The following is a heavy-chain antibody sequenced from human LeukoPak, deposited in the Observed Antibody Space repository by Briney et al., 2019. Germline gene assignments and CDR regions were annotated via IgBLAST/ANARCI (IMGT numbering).Heavy chain of an antibody. D-gene: IGHD6-6*01. CDR2: IYYSGST. V-gene: IGHV4-39*07. Sequence: SETLSLTCSVSGGSISSSSYYWGWIRQPPGKGLEWIGSIYYSGSTYYNPSLKGRVTISVDTSKNQFSLKLSSVTAADTAVYYCARLSSNWFDPWGQGTLVTVSS. CDR1: GGSISSSSYY. CDR3: ARLSSNWFDP. J-gene: IGHJ5*02.